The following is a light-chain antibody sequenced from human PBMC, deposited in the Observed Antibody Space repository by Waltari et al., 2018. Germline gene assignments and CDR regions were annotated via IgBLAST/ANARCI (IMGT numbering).Light chain of an antibody. V-gene: IGLV4-69*01. Sequence: QLVLTQSPSASASLGASVKPTCTLTSGPSRYATPWHQHQPEKGPRYLMKLNSDGSHSKGDGIPDRFSGSSSGAERYLTISSLQSEDEADYYCQTWGTGIWVFGGGTKLTVL. CDR1: SGPSRYA. CDR2: LNSDGSH. J-gene: IGLJ3*02. CDR3: QTWGTGIWV.